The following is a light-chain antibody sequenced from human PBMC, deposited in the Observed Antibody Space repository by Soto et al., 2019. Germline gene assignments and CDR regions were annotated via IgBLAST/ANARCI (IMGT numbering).Light chain of an antibody. V-gene: IGKV3-20*01. CDR2: GAS. Sequence: EIVLTQSPGTLSLSPGDRATLSCRASQTVGRNFLAWYQQKPGQAPRLLIHGASSRATGVPDRFSGSASGTDFGLTVRRLEPGDHAEYYCQEYASAPLTFGGRTKVDIK. CDR3: QEYASAPLT. J-gene: IGKJ4*01. CDR1: QTVGRNF.